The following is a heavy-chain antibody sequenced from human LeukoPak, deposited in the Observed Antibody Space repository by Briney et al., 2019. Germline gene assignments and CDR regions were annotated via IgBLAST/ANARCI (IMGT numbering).Heavy chain of an antibody. D-gene: IGHD5-18*01. CDR2: TSGSGGST. V-gene: IGHV3-23*01. Sequence: GGSLRLSCAASGFTFSSYAMSWVRQAPGKGLEWVSATSGSGGSTYYADSVKGRFTISRDNSKNTLYLQMNSLRAEDTAVYYCAKDLRTRYSYGRGNWFDPWGQGTLVTVSS. J-gene: IGHJ5*02. CDR3: AKDLRTRYSYGRGNWFDP. CDR1: GFTFSSYA.